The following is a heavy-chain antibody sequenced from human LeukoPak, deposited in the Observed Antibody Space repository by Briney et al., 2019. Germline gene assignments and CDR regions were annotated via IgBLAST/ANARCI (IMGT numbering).Heavy chain of an antibody. CDR1: GGSFSGYY. J-gene: IGHJ6*03. V-gene: IGHV4-34*01. D-gene: IGHD3-10*01. CDR2: INHSGST. Sequence: SETLSLTCAVYGGSFSGYYWSWIRQPPGKGLVWVGEINHSGSTNYNPSLKSRVTISVDTSKNQFSLKLSSVTAADTAVYYCARLYGRYYYYMDVWGKGTTVTISS. CDR3: ARLYGRYYYYMDV.